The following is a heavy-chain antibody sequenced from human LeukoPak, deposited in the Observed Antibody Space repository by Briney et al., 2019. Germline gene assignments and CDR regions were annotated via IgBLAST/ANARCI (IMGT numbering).Heavy chain of an antibody. V-gene: IGHV4-34*01. CDR1: GGSFSGYY. Sequence: SETLSLTCAVYGGSFSGYYWSWIRQPPGKGLEWIGEINHSGSTNYNPSLKSRVTISVDTSKNQFSLKLSSVTAADTAVYYCARESYRAVAGKSFDYWGQGTLVTVSS. D-gene: IGHD6-19*01. J-gene: IGHJ4*02. CDR3: ARESYRAVAGKSFDY. CDR2: INHSGST.